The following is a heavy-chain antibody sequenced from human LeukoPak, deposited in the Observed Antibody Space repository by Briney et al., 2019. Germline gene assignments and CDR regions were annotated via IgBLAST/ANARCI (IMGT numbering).Heavy chain of an antibody. D-gene: IGHD2-2*01. Sequence: SVKVSCKASGGTFSSYAISWVRQAPGQGLEWMGGIIPIFGTANYAQKFQGRVTITADKSTSTAYMELSSLRSEDTAVYYCARDGQGEVVGAFDIWGQGTMVTVPS. CDR1: GGTFSSYA. V-gene: IGHV1-69*06. J-gene: IGHJ3*02. CDR2: IIPIFGTA. CDR3: ARDGQGEVVGAFDI.